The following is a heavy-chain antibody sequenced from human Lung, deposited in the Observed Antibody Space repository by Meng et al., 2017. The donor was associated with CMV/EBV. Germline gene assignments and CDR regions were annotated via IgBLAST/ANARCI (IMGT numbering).Heavy chain of an antibody. CDR3: AKDHRARYCSGGSCYYYYGMDV. CDR2: IYSGGSST. CDR1: GFTFSSYG. D-gene: IGHD2-15*01. Sequence: SCAASGFTFSSYGMSWVRQAPGKGLEWVSVIYSGGSSTYYADSVKGRFTISRDNSKNTLYLQMNSLRAEDTAVYYCAKDHRARYCSGGSCYYYYGMDVXGQGXTVTVSS. J-gene: IGHJ6*02. V-gene: IGHV3-23*03.